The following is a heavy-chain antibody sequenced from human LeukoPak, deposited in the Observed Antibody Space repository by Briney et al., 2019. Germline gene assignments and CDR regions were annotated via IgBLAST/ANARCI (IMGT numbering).Heavy chain of an antibody. CDR1: GFTFSNYN. J-gene: IGHJ4*02. V-gene: IGHV3-21*01. Sequence: GGSLRLSCAASGFTFSNYNMNCVRQAPGKGLEWVSSISSSNNYIYYADSVKGRFTISRDNAKNSLYLQMNSLRAEDTAVYYCARRSPNYYFDYWGQGTPVTVSS. CDR3: ARRSPNYYFDY. CDR2: ISSSNNYI.